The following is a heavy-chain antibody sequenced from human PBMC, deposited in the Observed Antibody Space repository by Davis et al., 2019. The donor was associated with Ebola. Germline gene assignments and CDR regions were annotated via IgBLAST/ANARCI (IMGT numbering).Heavy chain of an antibody. CDR1: GFTFSSYG. V-gene: IGHV3-30*18. CDR2: ISYDGSNK. D-gene: IGHD2-2*01. Sequence: GGSLRLSCAASGFTFSSYGMHWVRQAPGKGLEWVAVISYDGSNKYYADSVKGRFTISRDNSKNTLYLQMNSLRAEDTAVYYCAKGRYCSSTSCNPVWYFDLWGRGTLITVSS. CDR3: AKGRYCSSTSCNPVWYFDL. J-gene: IGHJ2*01.